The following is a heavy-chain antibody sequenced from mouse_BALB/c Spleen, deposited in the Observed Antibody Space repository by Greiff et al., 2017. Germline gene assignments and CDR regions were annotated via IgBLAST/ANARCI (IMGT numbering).Heavy chain of an antibody. CDR3: ARREPSYYAMDY. V-gene: IGHV1-54*03. J-gene: IGHJ4*01. CDR2: INPGSGGT. CDR1: GYAFTNYL. Sequence: QVHVKQSGAELVRPGTSVKVSCKASGYAFTNYLIEWVKQRPGQGLEWIGVINPGSGGTNYNEKFKGKATLTADKSSSTAYMQLSSLTSDDSAVYFCARREPSYYAMDYWGQGTSVTVSS.